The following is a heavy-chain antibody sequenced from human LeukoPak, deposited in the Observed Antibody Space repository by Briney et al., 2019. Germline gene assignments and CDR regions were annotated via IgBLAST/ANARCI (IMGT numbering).Heavy chain of an antibody. CDR1: GFTFSSYA. Sequence: GGSLRLSCAASGFTFSSYAMSWVRQAPGKGLEWVSAISGGGVNTYYADSVKGRFTISRDNSKNMLYLQMNSLRAEDTAVYYCAKTLGYSGYFSPWGQGTLVTVSS. J-gene: IGHJ5*02. D-gene: IGHD3-22*01. V-gene: IGHV3-23*01. CDR2: ISGGGVNT. CDR3: AKTLGYSGYFSP.